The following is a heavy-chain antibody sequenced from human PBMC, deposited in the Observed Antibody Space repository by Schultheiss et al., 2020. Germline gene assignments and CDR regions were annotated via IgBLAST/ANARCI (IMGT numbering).Heavy chain of an antibody. CDR3: ARGRRGFAYYDYGMDV. CDR2: IYYSGST. CDR1: GGSISSYY. D-gene: IGHD3-3*01. Sequence: SETMSLTCTVSGGSISSYYWSWIRQPPGKGLEWIGYIYYSGSTYYNPSLKSRVTISVDTSKNQFSLKLSSVTAADTAVYYCARGRRGFAYYDYGMDVWGQGTTVTVSS. J-gene: IGHJ6*02. V-gene: IGHV4-59*01.